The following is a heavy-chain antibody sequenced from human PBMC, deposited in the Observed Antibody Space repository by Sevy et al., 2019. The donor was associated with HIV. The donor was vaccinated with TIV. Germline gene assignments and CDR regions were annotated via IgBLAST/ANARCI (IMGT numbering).Heavy chain of an antibody. D-gene: IGHD6-13*01. CDR2: ISVNNGNR. CDR3: ARVVMSSSWPCFDY. J-gene: IGHJ4*02. CDR1: GYTFTTYA. Sequence: ASVKVSCKASGYTFTTYAITWVRQAPGEGLEWMGWISVNNGNRNYAQKVQDRVTMTTDTSTNTAYMELRSLRSDDTAMYYCARVVMSSSWPCFDYWGQGTLVTVPS. V-gene: IGHV1-18*01.